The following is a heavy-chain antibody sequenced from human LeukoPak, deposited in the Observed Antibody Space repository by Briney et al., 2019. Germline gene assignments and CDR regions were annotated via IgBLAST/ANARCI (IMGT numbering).Heavy chain of an antibody. V-gene: IGHV3-33*06. CDR2: IWYDGSNK. Sequence: GGSLRLSCAASGFTFSSYGMHWVRRAPGKGLEWVAVIWYDGSNKYYADSVKGRFTISRDNSKNTLYLQMNSLRAEDTAVYYCAKENYDFSKTGTNNWFDPWGQGTLVTVSS. CDR3: AKENYDFSKTGTNNWFDP. J-gene: IGHJ5*02. D-gene: IGHD3-3*01. CDR1: GFTFSSYG.